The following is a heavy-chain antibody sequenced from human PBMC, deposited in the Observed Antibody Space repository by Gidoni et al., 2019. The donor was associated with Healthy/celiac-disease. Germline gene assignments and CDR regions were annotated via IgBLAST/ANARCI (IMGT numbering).Heavy chain of an antibody. CDR1: GGSISSGSYD. Sequence: QVQLQESGPGLVKPSQTLSLTCTVSGGSISSGSYDWSWIRQPAGKGLEWIGRIYTSGSTNYNPSLKSRVTISVDTSKNQFSLKLSSVTAADTAVYYCAREGYGSGSWRRGVDPWGEGTLVTVSS. V-gene: IGHV4-61*02. D-gene: IGHD3-10*01. CDR3: AREGYGSGSWRRGVDP. CDR2: IYTSGST. J-gene: IGHJ5*02.